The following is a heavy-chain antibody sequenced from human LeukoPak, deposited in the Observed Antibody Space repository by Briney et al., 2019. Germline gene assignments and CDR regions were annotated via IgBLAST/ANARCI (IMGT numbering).Heavy chain of an antibody. J-gene: IGHJ4*02. D-gene: IGHD2-21*01. CDR2: INPNRGGA. Sequence: GASVKVSCKASRYILSAFYMHWVRQVPGHGLEGMGWINPNRGGAHSAEKLQGRVTYTRATSISTVYMELNGLTSDDTAVYYCARYVDRFLRWVFDLWGQGALVTVSS. CDR3: ARYVDRFLRWVFDL. V-gene: IGHV1-2*02. CDR1: RYILSAFY.